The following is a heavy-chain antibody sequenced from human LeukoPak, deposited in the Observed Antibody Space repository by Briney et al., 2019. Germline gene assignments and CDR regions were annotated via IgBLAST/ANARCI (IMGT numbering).Heavy chain of an antibody. Sequence: SVKVSCKASGGTFSSYAISWVRQAPGQGLEWMGGIIPIFGTANYAQKFQGRVTITADESTSTAYMELSSLRSEDTAVYYCASGRLRFGPSDYWGQGTLVTVSS. V-gene: IGHV1-69*13. CDR2: IIPIFGTA. D-gene: IGHD5-12*01. CDR1: GGTFSSYA. CDR3: ASGRLRFGPSDY. J-gene: IGHJ4*02.